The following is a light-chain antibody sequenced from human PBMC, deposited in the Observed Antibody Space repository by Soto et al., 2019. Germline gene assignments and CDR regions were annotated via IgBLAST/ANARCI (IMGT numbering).Light chain of an antibody. CDR1: QSILSSSNNKNS. Sequence: DIVMTQSPDSLAVSLGERATINCKSTQSILSSSNNKNSLAWFQQQPGQPPKLLIYWASTRESGVPDRFSGSGYGTDFTLTISSLQAEDVAVYYCQQYYSSVVTFGQGTRLEIK. J-gene: IGKJ5*01. V-gene: IGKV4-1*01. CDR2: WAS. CDR3: QQYYSSVVT.